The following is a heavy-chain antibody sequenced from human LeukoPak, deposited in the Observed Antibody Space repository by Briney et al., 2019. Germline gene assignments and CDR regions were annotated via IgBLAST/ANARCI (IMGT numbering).Heavy chain of an antibody. CDR3: ARDASSGMFDY. J-gene: IGHJ4*02. V-gene: IGHV7-4-1*02. Sequence: ASVRVSCKTSGYTFTDYDITWVRQAPGQGLEWMGWINPNTAFPTYAQGFRGRFVFSVDTSVTTAYLQINSLKAEDTAVYYCARDASSGMFDYWGREPWSPSPQ. CDR2: INPNTAFP. D-gene: IGHD1-26*01. CDR1: GYTFTDYD.